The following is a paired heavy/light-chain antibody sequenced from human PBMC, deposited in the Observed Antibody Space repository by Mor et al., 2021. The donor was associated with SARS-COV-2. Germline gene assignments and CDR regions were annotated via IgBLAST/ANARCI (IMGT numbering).Light chain of an antibody. CDR1: SLRSYY. CDR3: NSRDSSANHVV. J-gene: IGLJ2*01. CDR2: GKN. Sequence: SSELTQDPAVSVALGQTVRITCQGDSLRSYYASWYQQKPGQAPVLVIFGKNNRPSGIPDRFSGSSSGNTASLTITEAQAEDEADYYCNSRDSSANHVVFGGGTKLTVL. V-gene: IGLV3-19*01.
Heavy chain of an antibody. Sequence: EVQLVESGGGLVQPGGSLRLSCAASGFTVSSYSMSWVRQAPGKGLEWISYISSLSSTIYYADSVKGRFTISRDNAKNSLYLQMNSLRDEDTAVYYCAKVRWEPLPYYYYYMDVWGKGTTVTVSS. CDR1: GFTVSSYS. V-gene: IGHV3-48*02. CDR2: ISSLSSTI. J-gene: IGHJ6*03. D-gene: IGHD1-26*01. CDR3: AKVRWEPLPYYYYYMDV.